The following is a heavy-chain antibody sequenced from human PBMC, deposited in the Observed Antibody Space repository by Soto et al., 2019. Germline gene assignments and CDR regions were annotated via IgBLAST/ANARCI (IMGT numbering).Heavy chain of an antibody. CDR1: GFTFSSYA. CDR2: ISASGGST. Sequence: GGSLRLSCAASGFTFSSYAMSWVRQAPGKGLEWVSGISASGGSTYYADSVKGRFTISRDNSKNTLYLQMNSLSTEDTAVYYCAKDWYSSRRGGFDIWGQGTMVTVSS. D-gene: IGHD6-13*01. J-gene: IGHJ3*02. CDR3: AKDWYSSRRGGFDI. V-gene: IGHV3-23*01.